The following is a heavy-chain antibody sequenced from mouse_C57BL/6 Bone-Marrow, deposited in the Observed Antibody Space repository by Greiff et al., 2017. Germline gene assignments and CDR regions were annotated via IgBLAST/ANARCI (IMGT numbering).Heavy chain of an antibody. D-gene: IGHD1-1*01. J-gene: IGHJ3*01. CDR3: AQAYYSLFAY. CDR1: GYTFTSYG. Sequence: QVQLQQSGAELARPGASVKLSCKASGYTFTSYGISWVKQRTGQGLEWIGEIYPRSGNTYYNEKFKGKATLTADKSSSTAYMELRSLTSEDSAVYFCAQAYYSLFAYWGQGTLVTVSA. CDR2: IYPRSGNT. V-gene: IGHV1-81*01.